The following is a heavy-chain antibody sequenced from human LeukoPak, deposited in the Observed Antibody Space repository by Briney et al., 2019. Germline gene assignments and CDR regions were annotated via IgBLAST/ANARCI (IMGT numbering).Heavy chain of an antibody. CDR1: GASISSGSYY. D-gene: IGHD3-22*01. CDR3: ARASYYYDSSGYYPLYYMDV. V-gene: IGHV4-61*01. Sequence: PSETLSLTCTVSGASISSGSYYWSWIRQPPGKGLEWIVCIYYSGSTNYNPSLKSRVTISVDTSKNQFSLKLSSVTAADTAVYYCARASYYYDSSGYYPLYYMDVWGKGTTVTVSS. CDR2: IYYSGST. J-gene: IGHJ6*03.